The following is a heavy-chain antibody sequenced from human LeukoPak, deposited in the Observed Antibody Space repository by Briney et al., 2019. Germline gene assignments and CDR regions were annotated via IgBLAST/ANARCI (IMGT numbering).Heavy chain of an antibody. Sequence: SETLSLTCAVYGGSFSGYYWRWIRQAPGKGLEWIGEINHSGSTNYNPSLKSRVTISVDTSKNQFSMKLSSVPATDTAVYYCARGDIVVVPAAMGAFCWFDPWGQGTLVTAYS. CDR3: ARGDIVVVPAAMGAFCWFDP. CDR2: INHSGST. J-gene: IGHJ5*02. V-gene: IGHV4-34*01. D-gene: IGHD2-2*01. CDR1: GGSFSGYY.